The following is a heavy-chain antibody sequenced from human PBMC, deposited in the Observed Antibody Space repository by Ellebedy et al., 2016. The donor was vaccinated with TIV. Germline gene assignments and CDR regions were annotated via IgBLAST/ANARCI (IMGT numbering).Heavy chain of an antibody. CDR1: GFTFSRYA. V-gene: IGHV3-23*01. J-gene: IGHJ4*02. CDR2: FGVSGDST. CDR3: ARGRSGTYIHHAFDY. D-gene: IGHD1-14*01. Sequence: PGGSLRLSCAASGFTFSRYAMSWVRQAPGKGLEWVSGFGVSGDSTYNADSVKGRFTISRDNSKNTLYLQMNSLRAEDTAIYYCARGRSGTYIHHAFDYWGQGTLVTVSS.